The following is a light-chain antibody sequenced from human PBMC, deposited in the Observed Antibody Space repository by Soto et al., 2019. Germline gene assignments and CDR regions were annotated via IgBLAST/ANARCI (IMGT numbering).Light chain of an antibody. CDR3: GTWDNSLSGGV. J-gene: IGLJ3*02. CDR1: SSNIEDNY. Sequence: QSVLTQPPSVSAAPGQKVTISCSGSSSNIEDNYVSWYQQLPGTAPKLLIYDNNKRPSGIPDRFSGSKSGTSATLGITGLQTGDEADYYCGTWDNSLSGGVFGGGTKLTVL. CDR2: DNN. V-gene: IGLV1-51*01.